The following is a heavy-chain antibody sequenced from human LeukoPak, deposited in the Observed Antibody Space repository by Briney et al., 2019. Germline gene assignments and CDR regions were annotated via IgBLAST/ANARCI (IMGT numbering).Heavy chain of an antibody. CDR3: ARDGDSSGYYAAFDI. D-gene: IGHD3-22*01. Sequence: GGSLRLSCAASGFTFSSYSMNWVRQAPGKGLEWLSYTSSSSSIIYYADSVKGRFTISRDNAKNSLYLQMNSLRDEDTAVYYCARDGDSSGYYAAFDIWGQGTMVTVSS. V-gene: IGHV3-48*02. CDR1: GFTFSSYS. J-gene: IGHJ3*02. CDR2: TSSSSSII.